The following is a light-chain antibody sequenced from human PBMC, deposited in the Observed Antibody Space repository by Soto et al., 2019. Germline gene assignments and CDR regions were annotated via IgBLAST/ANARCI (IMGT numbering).Light chain of an antibody. CDR3: QRYGTSLTWT. J-gene: IGKJ1*01. Sequence: EIVLTQSPGTLSLSPGERATLSCTAIQSISRGYLAWYQQKPGQAPRLLIYGASSRATGIPDRFSGSGSETDFTLTISRLEPEDFAVYYCQRYGTSLTWTFGQGTKVDIK. CDR1: QSISRGY. V-gene: IGKV3-20*01. CDR2: GAS.